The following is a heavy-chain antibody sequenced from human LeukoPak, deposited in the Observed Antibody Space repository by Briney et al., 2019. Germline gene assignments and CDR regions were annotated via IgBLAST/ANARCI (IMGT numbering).Heavy chain of an antibody. CDR2: TSSSSSYI. CDR3: ARDYTSSYSSGWYSYFDY. D-gene: IGHD6-19*01. CDR1: GFTFSSYS. V-gene: IGHV3-21*01. J-gene: IGHJ4*02. Sequence: PGGSLRLSCAASGFTFSSYSMNWVRQAPGKGLEWVSSTSSSSSYIYYADSVKGRFTISRDNAKNSLYLQMNSLRAEDTAVYYCARDYTSSYSSGWYSYFDYWGQGTLVTVSS.